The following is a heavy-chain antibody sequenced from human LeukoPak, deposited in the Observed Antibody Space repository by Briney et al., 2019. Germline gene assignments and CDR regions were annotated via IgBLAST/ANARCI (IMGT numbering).Heavy chain of an antibody. CDR1: GFIFNNYW. Sequence: GGSLRLSCAASGFIFNNYWRTWARQAPGKGLEWVAHIKQDGSEKNYMDSVKGRFTISRDNAKTSLYLQMNSLRAQDSAVYSCASAGRWDTSIDYWGQGTLVTVSS. J-gene: IGHJ4*02. D-gene: IGHD3-10*01. CDR2: IKQDGSEK. CDR3: ASAGRWDTSIDY. V-gene: IGHV3-7*01.